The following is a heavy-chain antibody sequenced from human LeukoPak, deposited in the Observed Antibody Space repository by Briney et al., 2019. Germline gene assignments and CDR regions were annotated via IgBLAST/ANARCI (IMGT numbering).Heavy chain of an antibody. V-gene: IGHV3-23*01. CDR3: AKPPRPAGSDGSVSYPDY. D-gene: IGHD3-10*01. Sequence: ETLSLTCTVSGGSISSSSYYWGWIRQPPGKGLEWVSAISGSGGSTYYADSVKGRFTISRDNSKNTLYLQMNSLRAEDTAVYYCAKPPRPAGSDGSVSYPDYWGQGTLVTVSS. CDR1: GGSISSSSYY. CDR2: ISGSGGST. J-gene: IGHJ4*02.